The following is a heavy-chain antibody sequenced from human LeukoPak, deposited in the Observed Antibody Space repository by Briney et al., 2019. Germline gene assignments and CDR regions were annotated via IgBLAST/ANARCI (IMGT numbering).Heavy chain of an antibody. CDR2: INHSGST. CDR1: GGSFSGYY. J-gene: IGHJ4*02. V-gene: IGHV4-34*01. Sequence: SETLSLTCAVYGGSFSGYYWSWIRQPPGKGLEWIGEINHSGSTDYNPSLKSRVTISVDTSKNQFSLKLSSVTAADTAVYYCARVVMPYYFDYWGQGTLVTVSS. D-gene: IGHD3-22*01. CDR3: ARVVMPYYFDY.